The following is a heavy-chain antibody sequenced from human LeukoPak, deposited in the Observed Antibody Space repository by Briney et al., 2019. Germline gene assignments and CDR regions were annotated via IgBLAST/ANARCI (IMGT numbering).Heavy chain of an antibody. J-gene: IGHJ4*02. CDR3: ARDPTASHLYYFDY. D-gene: IGHD6-6*01. CDR1: GFTFSDYY. Sequence: GGSLRLSCAASGFTFSDYYMSWIRQAPGKGLEWVSYISSSSSYTNYADSVKGRFTISRDNSKNTLYLQMSSLRAEDTAVYYCARDPTASHLYYFDYWGQGTLVTVSS. CDR2: ISSSSSYT. V-gene: IGHV3-11*06.